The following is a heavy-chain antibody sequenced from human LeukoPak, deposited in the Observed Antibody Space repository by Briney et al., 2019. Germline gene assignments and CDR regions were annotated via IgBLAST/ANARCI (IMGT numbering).Heavy chain of an antibody. Sequence: SSETLSLTCTVSGGSISSGSYYWSWIRQPAGKGLEWIGRIYTSGSTNYNPSLKSRVTISVDTSKNQFSLKLSSVTAADTALYYCASRGRDGYNSAYYYYMDVWGKGTTVTVSS. J-gene: IGHJ6*03. CDR1: GGSISSGSYY. CDR2: IYTSGST. D-gene: IGHD5-24*01. CDR3: ASRGRDGYNSAYYYYMDV. V-gene: IGHV4-61*02.